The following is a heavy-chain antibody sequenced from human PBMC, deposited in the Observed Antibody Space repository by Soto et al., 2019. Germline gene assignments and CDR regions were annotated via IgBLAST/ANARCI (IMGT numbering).Heavy chain of an antibody. V-gene: IGHV3-33*01. J-gene: IGHJ4*02. CDR3: ARDSNRYGSGSFPLYYFDY. CDR1: GFTFSSYG. Sequence: PRLSCAASGFTFSSYGMHWVRQAPGKGLEWVAVIWYDGSNKYYADSVKGRFTISRDNSKNTLYLQMNSLRAEDTAVYYCARDSNRYGSGSFPLYYFDYWGQGTLVTVSS. D-gene: IGHD3-10*01. CDR2: IWYDGSNK.